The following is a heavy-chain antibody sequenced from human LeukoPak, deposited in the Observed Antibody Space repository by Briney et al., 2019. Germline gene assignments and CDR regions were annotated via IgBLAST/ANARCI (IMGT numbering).Heavy chain of an antibody. CDR2: ISDSGGST. V-gene: IGHV3-23*01. Sequence: RGSLRLSCAASGFTFSSYAMSWVRQAPGKGLEWVSAISDSGGSTYYADSVKGRFTISRDNSKNTLYLQMNSLRAEDTAVYYCAKDGEVVPAAMAVDYWGQGTLVTVSS. CDR3: AKDGEVVPAAMAVDY. J-gene: IGHJ4*02. CDR1: GFTFSSYA. D-gene: IGHD2-2*01.